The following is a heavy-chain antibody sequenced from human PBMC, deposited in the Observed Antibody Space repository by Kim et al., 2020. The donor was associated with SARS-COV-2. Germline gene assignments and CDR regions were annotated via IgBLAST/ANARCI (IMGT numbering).Heavy chain of an antibody. Sequence: NPSLKSRVTISVDKSKNQFSLKLSSVTAADTAVYYCARGPLGFGELGGYWGQGTLVTVSS. CDR3: ARGPLGFGELGGY. V-gene: IGHV4-4*02. J-gene: IGHJ4*02. D-gene: IGHD3-10*01.